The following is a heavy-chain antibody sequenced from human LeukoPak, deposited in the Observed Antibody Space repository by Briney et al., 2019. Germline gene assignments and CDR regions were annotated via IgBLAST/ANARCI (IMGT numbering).Heavy chain of an antibody. D-gene: IGHD5-12*01. CDR2: INHSGST. V-gene: IGHV4-34*01. J-gene: IGHJ4*02. CDR1: GGSFSGYY. Sequence: SETLSLTCAVYGGSFSGYYWSWIRQPPGKGLEWIGEINHSGSTNYNPSLKSRVTISVDTSKNQFSLKLSSVIAADTAVYYCARSPGGIYSGYEFDYWGQGTLVTVSS. CDR3: ARSPGGIYSGYEFDY.